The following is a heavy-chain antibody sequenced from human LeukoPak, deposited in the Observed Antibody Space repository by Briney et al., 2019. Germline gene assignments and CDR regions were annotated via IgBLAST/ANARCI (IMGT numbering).Heavy chain of an antibody. Sequence: ASVKVSCKASGYTFTSYYMHWVRQAPGQGLEWMGIINPSGGSTSYAQKFQGRVTMTRDMSTSTVYMEVSSLRSEDTAVYYCASGIVVVPAAMSGAFDIWGQGTMVTVSS. J-gene: IGHJ3*02. D-gene: IGHD2-2*01. CDR3: ASGIVVVPAAMSGAFDI. CDR1: GYTFTSYY. V-gene: IGHV1-46*01. CDR2: INPSGGST.